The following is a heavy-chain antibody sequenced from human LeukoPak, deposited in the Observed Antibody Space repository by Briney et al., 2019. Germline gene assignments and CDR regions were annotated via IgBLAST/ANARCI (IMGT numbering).Heavy chain of an antibody. J-gene: IGHJ6*03. D-gene: IGHD3-3*01. CDR2: ISSSSSSYI. CDR1: GFTFSSYS. Sequence: GGSLRLSCAASGFTFSSYSMNWVRQAPGKGLEWVSSISSSSSSYIYYADSVKGRFTISRDNAKNSLYLQMNSLRAEDTAVYYCARDRSGDFWSGHYYYYYMDVWGKGTTVTVSS. V-gene: IGHV3-21*01. CDR3: ARDRSGDFWSGHYYYYYMDV.